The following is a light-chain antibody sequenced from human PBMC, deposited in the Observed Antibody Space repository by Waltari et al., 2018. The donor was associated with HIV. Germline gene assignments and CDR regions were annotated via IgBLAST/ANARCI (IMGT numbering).Light chain of an antibody. CDR3: AAWDDTLNGVI. J-gene: IGLJ2*01. Sequence: QSVLTQPPSAPGVSEETVTLSCSGGNPNLGGHALSWYQHLPGTAPKLLVYSDDQRPSGLPDRFSGSKSGTSASLAITGLHPDDEAHYYCAAWDDTLNGVIFGGGTKLTV. V-gene: IGLV1-44*01. CDR2: SDD. CDR1: NPNLGGHA.